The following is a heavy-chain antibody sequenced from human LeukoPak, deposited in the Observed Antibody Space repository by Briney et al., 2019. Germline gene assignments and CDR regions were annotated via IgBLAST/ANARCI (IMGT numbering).Heavy chain of an antibody. CDR1: GFTVSTEY. Sequence: QPGGSLRLSCAVSGFTVSTEYMGWVRQAPGKGLEWVALIWYDGSNSYYADSVKGRFTVSRDNSKNTLYLQLTTLRVEDTAVYYCATIRGNSEAHWYCDLWGGGTPVIVSS. J-gene: IGHJ2*01. CDR2: IWYDGSNS. CDR3: ATIRGNSEAHWYCDL. D-gene: IGHD2/OR15-2a*01. V-gene: IGHV3-33*03.